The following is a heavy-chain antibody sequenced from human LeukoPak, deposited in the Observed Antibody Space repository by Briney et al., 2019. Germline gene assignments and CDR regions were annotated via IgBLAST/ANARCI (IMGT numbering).Heavy chain of an antibody. CDR1: GGSISSYY. CDR2: IYTSGTT. CDR3: ARERGYCNSNICYNWFDP. Sequence: PSETLSLTCTVSGGSISSYYWSWIRQPAGKGLEWIGRIYTSGTTNYNPSLKSRLTMSVDTSKNQFSLKLSSVTAADTAVYYCARERGYCNSNICYNWFDPWGQGTLVTVSS. J-gene: IGHJ5*02. D-gene: IGHD2-2*01. V-gene: IGHV4-4*07.